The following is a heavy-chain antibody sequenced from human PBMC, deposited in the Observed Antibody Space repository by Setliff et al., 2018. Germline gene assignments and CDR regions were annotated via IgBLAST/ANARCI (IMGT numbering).Heavy chain of an antibody. V-gene: IGHV4-31*03. CDR1: GGSITTGGYY. Sequence: SETLSLTCTVSGGSITTGGYYWSWIRQHPGEGLEWIGYIYHSGTTYYNPSLESRVRLSVDTSNSQFSLKLSSDTAADRAIYFCARYSSPYYYMDVWGTGIAVTVSS. CDR3: ARYSSPYYYMDV. J-gene: IGHJ6*03. CDR2: IYHSGTT. D-gene: IGHD5-18*01.